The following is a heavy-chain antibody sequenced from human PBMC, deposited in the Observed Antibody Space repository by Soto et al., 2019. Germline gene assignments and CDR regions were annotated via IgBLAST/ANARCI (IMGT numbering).Heavy chain of an antibody. Sequence: SENLSLTCAVYGGSFSGYYWSWIRQPPGKGLEWIGEINHSGSTNYNPSLKSRVTISVDTSKNQFSLKLSSVTAADTAVYYCERGPMIRGYSSGLYNWFDPWGQGTLVTVS. CDR3: ERGPMIRGYSSGLYNWFDP. CDR2: INHSGST. J-gene: IGHJ5*02. D-gene: IGHD6-19*01. CDR1: GGSFSGYY. V-gene: IGHV4-34*01.